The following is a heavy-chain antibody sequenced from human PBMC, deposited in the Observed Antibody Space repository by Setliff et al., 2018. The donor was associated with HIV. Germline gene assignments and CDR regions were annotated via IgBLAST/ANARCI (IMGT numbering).Heavy chain of an antibody. CDR2: IRNDASNT. Sequence: PGGSLRLSCEASGFTFSDYGMHWVRQAPGKGLEWVTFIRNDASNTYYADSVKGRFTISRDSSKNTLYLQMDSLRTEDAAVYYCAKVKVPTTDLYFLDYWGQGTPVTVSS. CDR1: GFTFSDYG. V-gene: IGHV3-30*02. CDR3: AKVKVPTTDLYFLDY. J-gene: IGHJ4*02. D-gene: IGHD1-1*01.